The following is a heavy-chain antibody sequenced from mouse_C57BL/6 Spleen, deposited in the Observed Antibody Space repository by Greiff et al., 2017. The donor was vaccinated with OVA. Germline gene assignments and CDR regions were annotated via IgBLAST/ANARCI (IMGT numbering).Heavy chain of an antibody. CDR1: GYTFTSYG. CDR3: ARSGSTMVNGGIAY. CDR2: IYPRSGNT. V-gene: IGHV1-81*01. D-gene: IGHD2-1*01. J-gene: IGHJ3*01. Sequence: VQRVESGAELARPGASVKLSCKASGYTFTSYGISWVKQRTGQGLEWIGEIYPRSGNTYYNEKFKGKATLTADKSSSTAYMELRSLTSEDSAVYFCARSGSTMVNGGIAYWGQGTLVTVSA.